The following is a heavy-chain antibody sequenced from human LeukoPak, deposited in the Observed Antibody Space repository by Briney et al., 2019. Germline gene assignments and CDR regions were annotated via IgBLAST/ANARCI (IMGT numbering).Heavy chain of an antibody. Sequence: GGSLRLSCAASGFTFSNAWMSWVRQAPGKGLEWVGRIKSKTDGGTTDYAAPVKGRFTTSRDDSKNTLYLQMNSLKAEDTAVYYCTTDPNYYGSGSYYRDYYYYMDVWGKGTTVTVSS. D-gene: IGHD3-10*01. J-gene: IGHJ6*03. CDR2: IKSKTDGGTT. CDR3: TTDPNYYGSGSYYRDYYYYMDV. V-gene: IGHV3-15*01. CDR1: GFTFSNAW.